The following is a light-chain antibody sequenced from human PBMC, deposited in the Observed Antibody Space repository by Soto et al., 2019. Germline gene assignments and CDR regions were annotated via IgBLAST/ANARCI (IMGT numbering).Light chain of an antibody. Sequence: SLLPQPPSVSVSPGQMVTISCPGSSSNIGAGYDVHWYQQLPGTAPKLLIYGNSNRPSGVPDRFSGSKSGTSASLAITGLQAEDEADYYCQSYDSSLSGFYVFGTGTKVTVL. CDR2: GNS. V-gene: IGLV1-40*01. CDR1: SSNIGAGYD. J-gene: IGLJ1*01. CDR3: QSYDSSLSGFYV.